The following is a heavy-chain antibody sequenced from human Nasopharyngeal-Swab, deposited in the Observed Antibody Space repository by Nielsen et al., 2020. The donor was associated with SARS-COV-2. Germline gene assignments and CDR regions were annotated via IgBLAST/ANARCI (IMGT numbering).Heavy chain of an antibody. D-gene: IGHD4-23*01. CDR1: GFTFDDYA. CDR2: ISWNSGSI. Sequence: SLKISCAASGFTFDDYAMHWVRQAPGKGLEWVSGISWNSGSIGYADSVKGRFTISRDNAKNSLYLQMNSLRAEDTAVYYCARDVGGWFDPWGQGTLVTVSS. V-gene: IGHV3-9*01. J-gene: IGHJ5*02. CDR3: ARDVGGWFDP.